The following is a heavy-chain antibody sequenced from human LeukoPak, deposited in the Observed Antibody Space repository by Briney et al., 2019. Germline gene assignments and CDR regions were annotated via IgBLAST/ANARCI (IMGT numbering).Heavy chain of an antibody. CDR2: IHPGDSDT. Sequence: GESLKISCQGSGYSFTNYWIGWVRQMPGKGLEWMGIIHPGDSDTRYSPSFQGQVTISADKSISTAYLQWSSLKASDTAMYYCARQADFSQASFDPWGQGTLVTVSS. D-gene: IGHD6-13*01. CDR1: GYSFTNYW. J-gene: IGHJ5*02. V-gene: IGHV5-51*01. CDR3: ARQADFSQASFDP.